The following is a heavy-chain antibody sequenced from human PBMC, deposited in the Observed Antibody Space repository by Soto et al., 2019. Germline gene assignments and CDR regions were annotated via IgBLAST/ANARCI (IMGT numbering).Heavy chain of an antibody. Sequence: QLQRQASGPGLVKPSETLSLTCTVSGGSISSSGYYWVWIRQPPGKGLEWIGSLSYSGYTFYNPSLKRRVTISVDTSKNQFSLKLSSVTAADTAVYYCYSSDVEGAFAIWGQGTMVTVSS. J-gene: IGHJ3*02. CDR2: LSYSGYT. CDR3: YSSDVEGAFAI. V-gene: IGHV4-39*01. CDR1: GGSISSSGYY. D-gene: IGHD6-19*01.